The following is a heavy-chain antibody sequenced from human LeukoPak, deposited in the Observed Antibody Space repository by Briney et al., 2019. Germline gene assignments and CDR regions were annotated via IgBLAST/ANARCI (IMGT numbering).Heavy chain of an antibody. D-gene: IGHD5-24*01. CDR1: GYSFSTYW. Sequence: GESLKISCKGSGYSFSTYWIGWVRQMPGKGLEWMGIVYPGDSNTRYSPSFQGQVTISADKSITTAYLQWSSLKASDTAIYYCARPDGYNSLDYWGQGTLVTVSS. CDR3: ARPDGYNSLDY. J-gene: IGHJ4*02. V-gene: IGHV5-51*01. CDR2: VYPGDSNT.